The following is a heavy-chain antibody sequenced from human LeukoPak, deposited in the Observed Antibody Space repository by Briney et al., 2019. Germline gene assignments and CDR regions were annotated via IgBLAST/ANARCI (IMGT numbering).Heavy chain of an antibody. V-gene: IGHV1-2*06. D-gene: IGHD3-10*01. CDR1: GYTFTGYY. CDR3: AREEELGGYYSS. CDR2: INPNSGGI. Sequence: ASVKVSCKASGYTFTGYYMHWVRQAPGQGLEWMGRINPNSGGINYAQKFQGRVTMTRDTSISTAYMELSRLRSDDTAVYYCAREEELGGYYSSWGQGTLVTVSS. J-gene: IGHJ4*02.